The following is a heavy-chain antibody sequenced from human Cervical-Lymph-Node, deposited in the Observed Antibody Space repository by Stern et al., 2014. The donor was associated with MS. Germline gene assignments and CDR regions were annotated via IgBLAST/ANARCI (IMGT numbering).Heavy chain of an antibody. CDR3: AKDQTYCDDDCSPEYLQH. V-gene: IGHV3-23*04. Sequence: EMQLVESGGGLVQPGESLRLSCAASGFTFSSYAMHWVRQAPGKGLEWVSGIGGSGGSTSSSDSVRGRFSISRDNSKNMLYLQMNSLRVEDTALYYCAKDQTYCDDDCSPEYLQHWGHGTLVTVS. J-gene: IGHJ1*01. CDR2: IGGSGGST. D-gene: IGHD2-21*02. CDR1: GFTFSSYA.